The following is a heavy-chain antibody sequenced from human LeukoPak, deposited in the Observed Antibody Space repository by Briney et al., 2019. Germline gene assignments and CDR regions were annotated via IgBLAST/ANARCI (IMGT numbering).Heavy chain of an antibody. J-gene: IGHJ4*02. CDR2: ISGNGDTT. CDR3: ARNAADCTTSACYDS. Sequence: GGSLRLSCAASGFTVRNYSMSWVRQAPGKGLEWVSVISGNGDTTYYAASLKGSFTISRDNSRNTLYLQMNSLRAEDTAVYHCARNAADCTTSACYDSWGQGTLVTVSS. D-gene: IGHD2-8*01. V-gene: IGHV3-23*01. CDR1: GFTVRNYS.